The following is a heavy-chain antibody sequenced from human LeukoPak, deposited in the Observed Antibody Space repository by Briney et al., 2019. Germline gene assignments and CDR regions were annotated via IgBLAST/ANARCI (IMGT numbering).Heavy chain of an antibody. CDR3: AKDTVKVTTIRRVPHYMDV. V-gene: IGHV3-30*02. CDR1: GFTFSSYG. J-gene: IGHJ6*03. CDR2: IRYDGSNK. Sequence: GGTLRLSCAASGFTFSSYGMSWVRQAPGKGLEWVAFIRYDGSNKYYADSVKGRFTISRDNSKNTLYLQMNSLRAEDTAVYYCAKDTVKVTTIRRVPHYMDVWGKGTTVTISS. D-gene: IGHD5-12*01.